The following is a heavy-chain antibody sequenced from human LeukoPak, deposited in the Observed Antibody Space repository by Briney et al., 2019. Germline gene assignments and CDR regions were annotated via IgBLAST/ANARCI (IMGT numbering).Heavy chain of an antibody. J-gene: IGHJ4*02. D-gene: IGHD6-13*01. Sequence: GGSLRLSCAASGFIFSDYYMSWIRQVPGKGLEWVSYISSSGNTIYYTDSVKGRFTISRGNAKNSLSLQMNSLRAEDTAVYYCARRDSSSWYFDYWGQGTLVTVSS. CDR1: GFIFSDYY. CDR3: ARRDSSSWYFDY. V-gene: IGHV3-11*01. CDR2: ISSSGNTI.